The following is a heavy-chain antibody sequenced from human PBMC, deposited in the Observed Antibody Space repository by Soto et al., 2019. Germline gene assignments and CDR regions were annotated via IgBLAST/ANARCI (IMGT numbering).Heavy chain of an antibody. V-gene: IGHV1-2*04. CDR3: ARASTIRFLEWLLPHDAFDI. CDR1: GYTFTGYY. J-gene: IGHJ3*02. Sequence: ASVKVSCKASGYTFTGYYMHWVRQAPGQGLEWMGWINPNSGGTNYAQKFQGWVTMTRDTSISTAYMELSRLRSDDTAVYYCARASTIRFLEWLLPHDAFDIWGKGTMVTVSS. CDR2: INPNSGGT. D-gene: IGHD3-3*01.